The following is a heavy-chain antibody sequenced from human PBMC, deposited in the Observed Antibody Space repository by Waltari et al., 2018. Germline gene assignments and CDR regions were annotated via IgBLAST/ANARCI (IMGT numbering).Heavy chain of an antibody. CDR2: IIPIFGTA. V-gene: IGHV1-69*14. J-gene: IGHJ3*02. Sequence: QVQLVQSGAEVKKPGSSVKVSCKASGGTFSSYAISWVRQAPGQGLEWMGVIIPIFGTANYAQKCQGRVTITADKSTSTAYMELSSLRSEDTAVYYCATGRGIYCSSTSCSNDAFDIWGQGTMVTVSS. D-gene: IGHD2-2*01. CDR1: GGTFSSYA. CDR3: ATGRGIYCSSTSCSNDAFDI.